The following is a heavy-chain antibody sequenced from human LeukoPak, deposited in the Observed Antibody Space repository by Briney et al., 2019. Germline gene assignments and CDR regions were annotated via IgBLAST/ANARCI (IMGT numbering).Heavy chain of an antibody. CDR1: GFTFSSYS. CDR2: ISSSSSYI. D-gene: IGHD6-19*01. CDR3: VKGPRPDITVAHTVEN. Sequence: GGSLRLSCAASGFTFSSYSMNWVRQAPGKGLEWVSSISSSSSYIYYADSVKGRFTISRDNSKNSLYLQMNTVRAEDTAVYYCVKGPRPDITVAHTVENWGQGTLVTVSS. V-gene: IGHV3-21*04. J-gene: IGHJ4*02.